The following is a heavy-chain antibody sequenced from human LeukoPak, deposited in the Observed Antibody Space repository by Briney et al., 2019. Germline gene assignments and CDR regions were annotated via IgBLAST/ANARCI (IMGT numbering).Heavy chain of an antibody. CDR1: GGSISSGSYY. Sequence: PSQTLSLTCTVSGGSISSGSYYWSWIRQPAGKGLEWIGRIYTSGSTNYNPSLKSRVTISVDTSKNQFSLKLSSVTAADTAVYYCARAYSSSWYVYPYRYWYFDLWGRGTLVTVSS. CDR3: ARAYSSSWYVYPYRYWYFDL. J-gene: IGHJ2*01. V-gene: IGHV4-61*02. D-gene: IGHD6-13*01. CDR2: IYTSGST.